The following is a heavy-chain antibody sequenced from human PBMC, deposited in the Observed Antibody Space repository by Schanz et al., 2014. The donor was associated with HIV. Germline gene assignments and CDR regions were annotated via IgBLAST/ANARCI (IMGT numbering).Heavy chain of an antibody. CDR1: GFTFSNFA. D-gene: IGHD1-1*01. V-gene: IGHV3-33*05. CDR2: TLHDGSGT. Sequence: QVQLVESGGGVVQPGRSLRLSCAASGFTFSNFAMHWVRQAPGKGLEWVAVTLHDGSGTYYADSVRGRFNISRDNSKNTLYLQMNNLRREDTAVYFCARDQTTINYYYYALDVWGQGTTVTVTS. CDR3: ARDQTTINYYYYALDV. J-gene: IGHJ6*02.